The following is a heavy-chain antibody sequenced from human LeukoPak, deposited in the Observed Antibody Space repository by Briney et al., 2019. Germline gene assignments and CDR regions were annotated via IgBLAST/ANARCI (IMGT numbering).Heavy chain of an antibody. D-gene: IGHD5-18*01. CDR1: GGSISSYY. J-gene: IGHJ4*02. CDR2: IYYSGST. CDR3: ASIVDTAIDY. Sequence: KPSETLSLTCTVSGGSISSYYWSWIRQPPGKGLEWIGYIYYSGSTNYNPSLKSRVTISVDTSKNQFSLKLSSVTAADTAVYCCASIVDTAIDYWGQGTLVTVSS. V-gene: IGHV4-59*01.